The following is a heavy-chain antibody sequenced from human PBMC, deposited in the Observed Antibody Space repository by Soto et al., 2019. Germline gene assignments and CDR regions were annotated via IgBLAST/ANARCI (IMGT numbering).Heavy chain of an antibody. Sequence: QITLKESGPTLVKPTQTLTLTCTVSGFSLSTDGVGVGWIRQPPGKALEWLALIYWDDDNRYRPSLRSRLTITKDTSKNQVVLTMTNMDPIDTATYFCARRDYYASGSLTFDYWGPGTLVTVSS. CDR2: IYWDDDN. CDR3: ARRDYYASGSLTFDY. V-gene: IGHV2-5*02. D-gene: IGHD3-10*01. CDR1: GFSLSTDGVG. J-gene: IGHJ4*02.